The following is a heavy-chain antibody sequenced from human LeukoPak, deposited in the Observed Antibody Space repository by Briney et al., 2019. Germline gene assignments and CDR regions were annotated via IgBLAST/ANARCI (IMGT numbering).Heavy chain of an antibody. Sequence: ASVKVSCKVSGYTLTELSMHWVRQAPGKGLEWVGGFDPEDGETIYAQKFQGRVTMTEDTSTDTAYMELSSLRSEDTAVYYCATCSGGSCYPYYHYGMDVWGQGTTVTVSS. CDR1: GYTLTELS. J-gene: IGHJ6*02. V-gene: IGHV1-24*01. CDR3: ATCSGGSCYPYYHYGMDV. D-gene: IGHD2-15*01. CDR2: FDPEDGET.